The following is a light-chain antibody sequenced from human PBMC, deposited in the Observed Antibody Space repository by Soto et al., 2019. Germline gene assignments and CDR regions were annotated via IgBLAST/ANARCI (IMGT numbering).Light chain of an antibody. J-gene: IGLJ3*02. CDR3: SSYTSSSTLV. CDR1: SSDIGGYNY. CDR2: DVS. V-gene: IGLV2-14*03. Sequence: QSALTQPASVSGSPGQSITISCTGTSSDIGGYNYVSWYQQHAGKAPKLLMYDVSYRPSGVSNRFSGFKSGNTASLTISGLQAEDEADYYCSSYTSSSTLVFGGGTKLTVL.